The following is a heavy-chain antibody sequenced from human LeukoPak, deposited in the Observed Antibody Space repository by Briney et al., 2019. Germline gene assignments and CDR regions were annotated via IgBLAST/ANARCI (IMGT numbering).Heavy chain of an antibody. D-gene: IGHD3-22*01. J-gene: IGHJ6*03. CDR2: ISAYNGNT. CDR3: ARDRGYYDSSGYFPYYYYYMDV. CDR1: GYTFTSYG. V-gene: IGHV1-18*01. Sequence: ASVKVSCKASGYTFTSYGISWVRQAPGQGLEWMGWISAYNGNTNYAQKLQGRVTMTTDTSTSTAYMEQRSLRSDDTAVYYCARDRGYYDSSGYFPYYYYYMDVWGKGTTVTVSS.